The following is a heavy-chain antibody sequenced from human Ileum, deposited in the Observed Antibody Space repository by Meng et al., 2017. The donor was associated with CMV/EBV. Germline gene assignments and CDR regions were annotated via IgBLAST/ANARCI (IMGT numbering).Heavy chain of an antibody. V-gene: IGHV3-23*01. Sequence: GESLKISCAASGFTFSSYSMSWVRQAPGKGLEWVSAISGSGGSTYYADSVKGRFTISRDNSKNTLYLQMNSLRAEDTAVYYCAKGYSSGWTGSSIRHGMDVWGQGNTV. CDR2: ISGSGGST. D-gene: IGHD6-19*01. J-gene: IGHJ6*02. CDR3: AKGYSSGWTGSSIRHGMDV. CDR1: GFTFSSYS.